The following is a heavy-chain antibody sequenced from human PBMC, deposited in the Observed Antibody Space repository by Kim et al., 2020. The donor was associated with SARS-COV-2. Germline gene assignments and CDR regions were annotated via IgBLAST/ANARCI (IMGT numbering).Heavy chain of an antibody. D-gene: IGHD3-9*01. CDR1: GFTFSNAW. Sequence: GGSLRLSCAASGFTFSNAWMSWVRQAPGKGLEWVGRIKSKTDGGTTDYAAPVKGRFTISRDDSKNRLYLQMNSLKTEDTAVYYCTTDYDILTGYYLSYDYWGQGTLVTVSS. J-gene: IGHJ4*02. V-gene: IGHV3-15*01. CDR3: TTDYDILTGYYLSYDY. CDR2: IKSKTDGGTT.